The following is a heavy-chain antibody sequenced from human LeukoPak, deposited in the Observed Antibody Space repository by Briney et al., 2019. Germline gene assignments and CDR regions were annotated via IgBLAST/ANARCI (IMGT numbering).Heavy chain of an antibody. D-gene: IGHD5-18*01. CDR2: INPDGNKK. J-gene: IGHJ4*02. CDR1: GLTFSSSW. Sequence: QTGGSLRLSCAVSGLTFSSSWMDSVRQAPGKGLEWVASINPDGNKKYSADSVKGRFTISRDNAENSLYLQMNSLRVEDTAFYYCARDLAYSRLDYWGQGMLVTVSS. CDR3: ARDLAYSRLDY. V-gene: IGHV3-7*01.